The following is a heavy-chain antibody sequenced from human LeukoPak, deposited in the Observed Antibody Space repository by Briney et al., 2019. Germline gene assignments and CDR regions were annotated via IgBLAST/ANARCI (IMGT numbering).Heavy chain of an antibody. D-gene: IGHD5-18*01. CDR3: ARDALQGYSYGYFDY. Sequence: SQTLSLTCTVSGGSISSGSYYWSWIRQPAGKGLEWIGRIYTSGSTNYNPSLKSRVTISVGTSKNQFSLKLSSVTAADTAVYYCARDALQGYSYGYFDYWGQGTLVTVSS. J-gene: IGHJ4*02. CDR2: IYTSGST. CDR1: GGSISSGSYY. V-gene: IGHV4-61*02.